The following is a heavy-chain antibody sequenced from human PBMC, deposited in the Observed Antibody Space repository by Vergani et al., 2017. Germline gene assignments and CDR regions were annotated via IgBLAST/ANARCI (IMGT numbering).Heavy chain of an antibody. CDR1: GGSISSGSYY. J-gene: IGHJ6*02. CDR3: AREKSSSSKDTYYYYYGMDV. V-gene: IGHV4-61*02. Sequence: QVQLQESGPGLVKPSQTLSLTCTVSGGSISSGSYYWSWIRQPAGKGLEWIGRIYTSGSTNYNPSLKSRVTISVDTSKNQFSLKLSSVTAADTAVYYCAREKSSSSKDTYYYYYGMDVWGQGTTVTVSS. D-gene: IGHD6-6*01. CDR2: IYTSGST.